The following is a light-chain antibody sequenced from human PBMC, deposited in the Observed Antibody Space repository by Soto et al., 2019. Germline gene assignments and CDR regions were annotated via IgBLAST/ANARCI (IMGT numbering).Light chain of an antibody. V-gene: IGLV2-23*01. CDR1: SSDVGSYNL. CDR2: EGS. Sequence: QSVLTQPASVSGSPGQSITISCTGTSSDVGSYNLVSWYQQHPGKAPKLMIYEGSKRPSGVSNRFSGSKSGNTASLTISGLQAEDEADYYCCSYAGRVFGGRTKVTVL. J-gene: IGLJ2*01. CDR3: CSYAGRV.